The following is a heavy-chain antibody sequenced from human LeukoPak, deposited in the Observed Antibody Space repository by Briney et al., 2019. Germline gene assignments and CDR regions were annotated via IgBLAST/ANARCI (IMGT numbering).Heavy chain of an antibody. CDR1: GFTFSSYA. D-gene: IGHD2-2*01. CDR3: AKWDIVVVPAATLPNEAFDI. V-gene: IGHV4-59*01. J-gene: IGHJ3*02. CDR2: IYYSGST. Sequence: GSLRLSCAASGFTFSSYAMSWVRQAPGKGLEWIGYIYYSGSTNYNPSLKGRVTISVDTSKNQFSLKLSSVTAADTAVYYCAKWDIVVVPAATLPNEAFDIWGQGTMVTVSS.